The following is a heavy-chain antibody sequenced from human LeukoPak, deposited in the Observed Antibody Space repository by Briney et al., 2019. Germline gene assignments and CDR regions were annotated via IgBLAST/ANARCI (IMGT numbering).Heavy chain of an antibody. D-gene: IGHD6-19*01. V-gene: IGHV3-74*01. Sequence: GGSLRLSRATSGFSFSSYAMSWVRQAPGKGLEWVSRINSDGSSTSYADSVKGRFTISRDNAKNTLYLQMNSLRAEDTAVYYCARDLLSGWGSWGQGTLVTVSS. CDR3: ARDLLSGWGS. CDR2: INSDGSST. J-gene: IGHJ4*02. CDR1: GFSFSSYA.